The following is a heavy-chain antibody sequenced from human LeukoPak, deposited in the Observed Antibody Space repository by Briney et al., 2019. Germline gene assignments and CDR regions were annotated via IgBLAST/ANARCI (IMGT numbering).Heavy chain of an antibody. CDR2: IWYDGSNK. V-gene: IGHV3-33*08. CDR3: ARGVYYYDSSGHLDY. D-gene: IGHD3-22*01. CDR1: GFTFSSYA. Sequence: GGSLRLSCAASGFTFSSYAMHWVRQAPGKGLEWVAVIWYDGSNKYYADSVKGRFTISRDNSKNTLYLQMNSLRAEDTAVYYCARGVYYYDSSGHLDYWGQGTLVTVSS. J-gene: IGHJ4*02.